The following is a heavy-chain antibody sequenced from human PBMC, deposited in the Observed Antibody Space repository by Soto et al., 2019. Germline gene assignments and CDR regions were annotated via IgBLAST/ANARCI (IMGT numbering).Heavy chain of an antibody. V-gene: IGHV1-18*01. CDR2: ISAYNGNT. D-gene: IGHD6-25*01. Sequence: GSVKVSCKASGYTFASHGISWVRQAPGQGLELMGWISAYNGNTNYAQKLQGRVTMTTDTSTSTAYMELRSLRSDDTAVYYCARDLPEQRLWRFDYWGQGSLVIVSS. CDR3: ARDLPEQRLWRFDY. J-gene: IGHJ4*02. CDR1: GYTFASHG.